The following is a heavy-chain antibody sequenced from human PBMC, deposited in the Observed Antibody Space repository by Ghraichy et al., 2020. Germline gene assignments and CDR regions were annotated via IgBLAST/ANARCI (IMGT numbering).Heavy chain of an antibody. V-gene: IGHV4-59*01. J-gene: IGHJ5*02. CDR2: MYYSGST. CDR1: VDSMSSYY. CDR3: ARTAGTGNWFDP. D-gene: IGHD6-13*01. Sequence: SETLSLTCSVSVDSMSSYYWTWIRQSPGKGLEWIGYMYYSGSTSYNPSLKSRVTISVDRYKNQFSLKLDSVTAADTAMYYCARTAGTGNWFDPWGQGTLVTVSS.